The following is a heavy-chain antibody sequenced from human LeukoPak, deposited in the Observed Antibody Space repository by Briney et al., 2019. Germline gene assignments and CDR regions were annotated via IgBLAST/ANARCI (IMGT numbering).Heavy chain of an antibody. J-gene: IGHJ4*02. CDR1: EFTFSTYW. Sequence: GGSLRLSCAASEFTFSTYWMSWVRQAPGKGLEWVSSISGSATNTYYADSVKGRFTISRDKSKNTLDLQMNSLRAEDTAVYYCAKARYYDSSGPFDYWGQGTLVTVSS. CDR2: ISGSATNT. V-gene: IGHV3-23*01. CDR3: AKARYYDSSGPFDY. D-gene: IGHD3-22*01.